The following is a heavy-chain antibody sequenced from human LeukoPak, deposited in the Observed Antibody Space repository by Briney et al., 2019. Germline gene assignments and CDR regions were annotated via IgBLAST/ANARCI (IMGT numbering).Heavy chain of an antibody. V-gene: IGHV1-2*02. D-gene: IGHD3-10*01. J-gene: IGHJ4*02. CDR2: LNPQTGDT. CDR1: GYAFSAYY. CDR3: ARGRFYTSGSYYNRLDY. Sequence: ASVKVSCKASGYAFSAYYMHWVRQAPGQGLEWMGWLNPQTGDTHFAQKFQGRVTMTWDTSISTAYMELSRLRSDDTAIYYCARGRFYTSGSYYNRLDYWGQGTLVTVSS.